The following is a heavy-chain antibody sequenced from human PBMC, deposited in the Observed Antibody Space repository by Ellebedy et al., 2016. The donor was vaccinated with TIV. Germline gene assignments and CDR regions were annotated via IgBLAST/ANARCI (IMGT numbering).Heavy chain of an antibody. Sequence: GGSLRLXXTASGFTFTDYAMHWVRQAPGKGLELVSLISYDGSNKYYADSVRGRFTISRDNSKDTLSLQMNSLRADDAAVYYCAREATLHGGDSGRRYFDYWGQGTLVSVFS. J-gene: IGHJ4*02. CDR1: GFTFTDYA. V-gene: IGHV3-30-3*01. CDR3: AREATLHGGDSGRRYFDY. D-gene: IGHD4-23*01. CDR2: ISYDGSNK.